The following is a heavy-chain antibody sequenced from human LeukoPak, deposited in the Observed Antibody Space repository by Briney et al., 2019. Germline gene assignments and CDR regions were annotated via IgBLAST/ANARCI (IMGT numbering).Heavy chain of an antibody. CDR3: ARGVGGYSYGPFDY. CDR2: IIPIFGTT. CDR1: GGSLTSYA. J-gene: IGHJ4*02. D-gene: IGHD5-18*01. V-gene: IGHV1-69*05. Sequence: SVKVFCKASGGSLTSYAISWVRQAPGQGLEWMGGIIPIFGTTNYAQKFQGRATITTDESTSTAYMELSSLTSEDSALYYCARGVGGYSYGPFDYWGQGTLLTVSS.